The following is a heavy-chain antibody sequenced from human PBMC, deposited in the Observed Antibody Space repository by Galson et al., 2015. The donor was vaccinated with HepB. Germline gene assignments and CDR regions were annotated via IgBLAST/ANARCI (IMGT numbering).Heavy chain of an antibody. D-gene: IGHD3-3*01. CDR1: GGSISSYY. Sequence: ETLSLTCTVSGGSISSYYWSWIRQPPGKGLEWIGYIYYSGSTNYNPSLKSRVTISVDTSKNQFSLKLSSVTAADTAVYYCARVSVLRFLEWLPNWFDPWGQGTLVTVSS. CDR3: ARVSVLRFLEWLPNWFDP. CDR2: IYYSGST. V-gene: IGHV4-59*01. J-gene: IGHJ5*02.